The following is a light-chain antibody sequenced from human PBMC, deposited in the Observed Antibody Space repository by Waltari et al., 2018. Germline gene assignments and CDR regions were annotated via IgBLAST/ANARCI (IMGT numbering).Light chain of an antibody. V-gene: IGLV1-51*01. CDR2: DNN. CDR3: DSWDSSLSAVV. J-gene: IGLJ2*01. Sequence: QSVLTQPPSVSAAPGQKVTISCSGSRSNIGSNFVSWFQQLPGTAPKLVIYDNNQRPSGIPDRFSGSKSGTSATLGITGLQTGDEADYDCDSWDSSLSAVVFGGGTKVTVL. CDR1: RSNIGSNF.